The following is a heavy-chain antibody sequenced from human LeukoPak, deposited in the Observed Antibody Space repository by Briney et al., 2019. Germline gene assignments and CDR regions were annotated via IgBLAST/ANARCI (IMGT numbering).Heavy chain of an antibody. Sequence: ASVKVSCKASGYTFTSYYMHWVRQAPGQGLEWMGIINPSGGSTSYAQKFQGRVTMPRDTSTSTVYMELSSLGSEDTAVYYCARDQSGGKEFAYWGQGTLVTVSS. CDR2: INPSGGST. V-gene: IGHV1-46*01. J-gene: IGHJ4*02. CDR3: ARDQSGGKEFAY. D-gene: IGHD2-15*01. CDR1: GYTFTSYY.